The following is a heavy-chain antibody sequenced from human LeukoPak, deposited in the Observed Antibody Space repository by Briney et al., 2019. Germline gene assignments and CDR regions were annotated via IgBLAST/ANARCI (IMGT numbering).Heavy chain of an antibody. V-gene: IGHV4-34*01. J-gene: IGHJ4*02. D-gene: IGHD6-13*01. CDR2: INHSGST. Sequence: SETLSLTCAVYGGSFSGYYWSWIRQPPGKGLEWIGEINHSGSTNYNPSLKSRVTISVDTSKNQFFLKLSSVTAADTAVYYCARAPYSSSWYDYWGQGTLVTVSS. CDR1: GGSFSGYY. CDR3: ARAPYSSSWYDY.